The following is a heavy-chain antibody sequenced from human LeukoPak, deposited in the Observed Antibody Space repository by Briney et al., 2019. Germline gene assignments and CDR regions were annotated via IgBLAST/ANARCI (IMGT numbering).Heavy chain of an antibody. V-gene: IGHV6-1*01. J-gene: IGHJ3*02. Sequence: SQTLSLTCAISGYSVSSNSAAWNWIRQSPSRGLEWLDRTYYRSKWYYDYAVSVKSRITINPDTSKNQCSLQLNSLTPEDTAVYYSARFYYDTSGHGAFDIWGQGTMVTVSS. D-gene: IGHD3-22*01. CDR1: GYSVSSNSAA. CDR3: ARFYYDTSGHGAFDI. CDR2: TYYRSKWYY.